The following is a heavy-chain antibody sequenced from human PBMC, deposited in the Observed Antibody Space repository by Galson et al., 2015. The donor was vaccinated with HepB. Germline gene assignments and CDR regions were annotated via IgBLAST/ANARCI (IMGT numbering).Heavy chain of an antibody. J-gene: IGHJ4*02. CDR1: GGSFSGYY. D-gene: IGHD5-18*01. CDR3: ARANTAMVTYPFDY. Sequence: SETLSLTCAVYGGSFSGYYWSWIRQPPGRGLEWIGEINHSGSTNYNPSLKSRVTISVDTSKNQFSLKLSSVTAADTAVYYCARANTAMVTYPFDYWGQGTLVTVSS. CDR2: INHSGST. V-gene: IGHV4-34*01.